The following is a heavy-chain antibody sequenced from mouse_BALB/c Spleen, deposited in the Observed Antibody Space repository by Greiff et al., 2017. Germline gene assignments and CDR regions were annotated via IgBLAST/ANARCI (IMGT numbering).Heavy chain of an antibody. CDR3: ARPLIHYYGYFDY. V-gene: IGHV1S29*02. Sequence: EVKLQQSGPELVKPGASVKISCKASGYTFTDYNMHWVKQSRGKSLEWIGYIYPYNGGTGYNQKFKSKATLTVDNSSSTAYMELRSLTSEDSAVYYCARPLIHYYGYFDYWGQGTTLTVSS. CDR2: IYPYNGGT. D-gene: IGHD1-2*01. J-gene: IGHJ2*01. CDR1: GYTFTDYN.